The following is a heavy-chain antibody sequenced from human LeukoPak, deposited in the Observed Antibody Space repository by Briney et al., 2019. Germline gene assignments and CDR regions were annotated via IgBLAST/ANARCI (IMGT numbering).Heavy chain of an antibody. Sequence: SETLSLTCTVSGGSISRYYWSWIRQPPGKGLEWLGYIYYSGSTNYNPSLKSRVTISVDTSKNQFSLKLSSVTAADTAVYYCARGRHPVTDHPFDYWGQGTLVTVSS. CDR3: ARGRHPVTDHPFDY. CDR1: GGSISRYY. V-gene: IGHV4-59*01. D-gene: IGHD4-11*01. CDR2: IYYSGST. J-gene: IGHJ4*02.